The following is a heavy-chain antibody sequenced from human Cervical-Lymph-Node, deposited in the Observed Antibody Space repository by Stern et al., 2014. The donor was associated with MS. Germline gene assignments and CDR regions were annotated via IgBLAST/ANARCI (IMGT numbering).Heavy chain of an antibody. CDR3: ARGRYYDTLGGMDV. J-gene: IGHJ6*02. D-gene: IGHD3-22*01. Sequence: VQLVESGAEVKKPGASVKVSCKASGGTFSSYAISWVRQAPGQGLEWMGGIIPIFGTANYAPKFQGRVTITADESTIPACMELSSLRSEDTAVYYCARGRYYDTLGGMDVWGQGTTVTVSS. V-gene: IGHV1-69*01. CDR2: IIPIFGTA. CDR1: GGTFSSYA.